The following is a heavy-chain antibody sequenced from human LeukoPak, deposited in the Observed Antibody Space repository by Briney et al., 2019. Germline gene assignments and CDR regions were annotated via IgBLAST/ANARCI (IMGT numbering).Heavy chain of an antibody. V-gene: IGHV4-4*07. J-gene: IGHJ4*02. CDR1: GGSISSYY. CDR3: ARDVGSGGGTFPTYHFDF. D-gene: IGHD3-10*01. Sequence: SETLSLTCTVSGGSISSYYWYWIRQPAGKGLEWIGRIYSSGDTNYNPSLKSRVTMSVDTSKNQFSLRLSSLTAADTAVYYCARDVGSGGGTFPTYHFDFWGQGTLVTVSS. CDR2: IYSSGDT.